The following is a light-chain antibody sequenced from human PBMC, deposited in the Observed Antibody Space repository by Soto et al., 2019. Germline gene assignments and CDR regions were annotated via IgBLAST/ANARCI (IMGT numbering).Light chain of an antibody. CDR1: QSVSSY. J-gene: IGKJ1*01. CDR3: QQRLMT. CDR2: DAS. Sequence: IVLTQSPATLSLSPGERATLSCRASQSVSSYLAWYQQKPGQAPRLLIYDASSRATGIPARFSGSGSGTDFTLTLSSLEPEDFAVYYCQQRLMTFGQGTQVEI. V-gene: IGKV3-11*01.